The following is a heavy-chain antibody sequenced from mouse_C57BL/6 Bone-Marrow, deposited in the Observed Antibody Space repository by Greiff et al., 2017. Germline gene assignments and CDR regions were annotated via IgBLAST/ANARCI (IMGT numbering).Heavy chain of an antibody. J-gene: IGHJ1*03. D-gene: IGHD1-1*01. Sequence: QVQLQQSGPGLVQPSQSLSITCTVSGFSLTSYGVHWVRQSPGKGLEWLGVIWSGGSTDYNAAFISSLSISKDNSKSQVFFKMNSLQADDTAIYYCATAYYGSSYNWYFDVWGTGTTVTVSS. CDR3: ATAYYGSSYNWYFDV. CDR1: GFSLTSYG. CDR2: IWSGGST. V-gene: IGHV2-2*01.